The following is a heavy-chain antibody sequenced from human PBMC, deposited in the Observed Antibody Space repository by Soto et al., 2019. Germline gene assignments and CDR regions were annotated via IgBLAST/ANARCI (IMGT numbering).Heavy chain of an antibody. V-gene: IGHV3-23*01. CDR1: GFTFSTYA. CDR2: INGGGGST. Sequence: PGGSLRLSCAASGFTFSTYAMNWLRQAPGKGLEWVSDINGGGGSTNYAESLKGRFTISRDNSKNTLYLQMSRLRAEDTAVYYCAKSAGENTREREGTHWGLGTLVTVSS. J-gene: IGHJ4*02. CDR3: AKSAGENTREREGTH. D-gene: IGHD1-26*01.